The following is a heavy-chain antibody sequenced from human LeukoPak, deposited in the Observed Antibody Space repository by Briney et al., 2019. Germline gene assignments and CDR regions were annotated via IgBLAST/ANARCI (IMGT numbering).Heavy chain of an antibody. CDR1: GGSISSYY. CDR3: ARHGTLGSTTYPLDY. J-gene: IGHJ4*02. CDR2: ISYSGST. D-gene: IGHD1-26*01. V-gene: IGHV4-59*08. Sequence: SETLSLTCTVSGGSISSYYWSWIRQAPGKGLEWIGNISYSGSTNYSPSLKSRVTISVDTSKNQFSLKLSSVTAADTAVYYCARHGTLGSTTYPLDYWGQGTLVTVSS.